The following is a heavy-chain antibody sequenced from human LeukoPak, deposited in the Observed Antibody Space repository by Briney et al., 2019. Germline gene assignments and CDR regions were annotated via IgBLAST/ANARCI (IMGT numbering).Heavy chain of an antibody. J-gene: IGHJ4*02. V-gene: IGHV3-15*01. D-gene: IGHD6-13*01. CDR3: TTGGSWYDPGH. Sequence: GGSLRLSCAASGFTFNNAWMSWVRQAPGKGLEWVGRIKSKADGGTADYVAPVKGRFTISRDDAKNTVYLEMNSLKTEDTAVYFCTTGGSWYDPGHWGQGTLVTVSS. CDR2: IKSKADGGTA. CDR1: GFTFNNAW.